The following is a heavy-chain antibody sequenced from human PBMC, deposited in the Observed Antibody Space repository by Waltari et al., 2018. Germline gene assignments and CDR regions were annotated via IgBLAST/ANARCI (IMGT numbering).Heavy chain of an antibody. J-gene: IGHJ4*02. CDR3: AKEGTLHTMDS. Sequence: EVQLLESGGGLVQPGGSLSLSCAASGFNFNHYAMSWGRQAPGKGLEWVSSISGSGISTWYADSVKGRFTFSRDNSKNTVNLQMNGLRAEDTAVYYCAKEGTLHTMDSWGQGTLVTVSS. CDR1: GFNFNHYA. CDR2: ISGSGIST. V-gene: IGHV3-23*01. D-gene: IGHD3-10*01.